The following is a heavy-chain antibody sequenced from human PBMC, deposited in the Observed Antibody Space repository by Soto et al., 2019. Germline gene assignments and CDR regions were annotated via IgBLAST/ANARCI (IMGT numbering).Heavy chain of an antibody. V-gene: IGHV3-23*01. D-gene: IGHD6-13*01. CDR2: ISGSGGST. CDR3: AKEPQQRVLRISQPNYGYFDL. J-gene: IGHJ2*01. CDR1: GFTFSSYA. Sequence: EVQLLESGGGLVQPGGSLRLSCAASGFTFSSYAMSWVRQAPGKGLEWVSAISGSGGSTYYADSVKGRFTISRDNSKNTLYLQMNSLRAEDTAVYYCAKEPQQRVLRISQPNYGYFDLWGRGTLVTVSS.